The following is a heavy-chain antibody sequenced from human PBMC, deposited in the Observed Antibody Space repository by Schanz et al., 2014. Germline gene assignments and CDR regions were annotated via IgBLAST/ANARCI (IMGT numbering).Heavy chain of an antibody. Sequence: QVQLVESGGGVVQPGRSLRLSCAGSGFSFSDYGMHWVRQAPGRGLEWVAVISYHGSERYYADSVKGRFTISRDNSKNTLYLQMNSLRNEDTAVYYCAKDRGGDYEVSYYYGMDVWGQGTTVTVSS. J-gene: IGHJ6*02. D-gene: IGHD4-17*01. CDR2: ISYHGSER. V-gene: IGHV3-30*18. CDR3: AKDRGGDYEVSYYYGMDV. CDR1: GFSFSDYG.